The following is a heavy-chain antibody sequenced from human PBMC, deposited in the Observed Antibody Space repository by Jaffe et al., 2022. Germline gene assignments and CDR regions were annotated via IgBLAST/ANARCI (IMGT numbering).Heavy chain of an antibody. D-gene: IGHD3-10*01. CDR1: GYTFKTYA. CDR3: ARDGSSGSYNNDHYFDL. V-gene: IGHV7-4-1*02. Sequence: QEQLVQSGSELKKPGASVKISCKASGYTFKTYALNWVRQAPGQGLEWMGWINTNTRNPTYAQGFTGRFVFSLDASVSTAYLQISSLKAEDTAVYYCARDGSSGSYNNDHYFDLWGRGTLVTVSS. CDR2: INTNTRNP. J-gene: IGHJ2*01.